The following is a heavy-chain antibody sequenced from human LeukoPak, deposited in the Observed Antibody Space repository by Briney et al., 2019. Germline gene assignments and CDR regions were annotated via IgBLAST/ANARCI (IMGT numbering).Heavy chain of an antibody. V-gene: IGHV1-69*13. CDR1: GGTFSSYA. CDR2: IIPIFGTA. D-gene: IGHD3-22*01. CDR3: ARGAYDSSGYYNSYYFDY. Sequence: SVKVSCKASGGTFSSYAISWVRQAPGQGLEWMGGIIPIFGTANYAQKFQGRVTITADESTSTTYMELSSLRSEDTAVYYCARGAYDSSGYYNSYYFDYWGQGTLVTVSS. J-gene: IGHJ4*02.